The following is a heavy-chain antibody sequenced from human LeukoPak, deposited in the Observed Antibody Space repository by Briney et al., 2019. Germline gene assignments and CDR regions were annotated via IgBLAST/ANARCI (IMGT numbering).Heavy chain of an antibody. D-gene: IGHD1-26*01. CDR1: GYTFISYA. J-gene: IGHJ4*02. Sequence: GASVKVSCKTSGYTFISYAMHWVRQAPGQRLEWMGWINAGNGNTKYSQKFQGRVTITRDTSASTAYMELSSLRSEDTAVYYCARGLGWELVDYWGQGTLVTVSS. CDR3: ARGLGWELVDY. CDR2: INAGNGNT. V-gene: IGHV1-3*01.